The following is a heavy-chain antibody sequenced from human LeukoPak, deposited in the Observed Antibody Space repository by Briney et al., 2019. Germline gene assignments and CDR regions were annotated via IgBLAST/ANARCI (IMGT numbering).Heavy chain of an antibody. CDR1: GFTFSSFA. Sequence: GSLRLSCAASGFTFSSFAMNWVRQPPGKGLEWIGEINHSGSTNYNPSLKSRVTMSVDTSKNQFSLKLSSVTAADTAVYYCARVVNPYYYYMDVWGKGTTVTISS. J-gene: IGHJ6*03. CDR3: ARVVNPYYYYMDV. V-gene: IGHV4-34*01. D-gene: IGHD6-6*01. CDR2: INHSGST.